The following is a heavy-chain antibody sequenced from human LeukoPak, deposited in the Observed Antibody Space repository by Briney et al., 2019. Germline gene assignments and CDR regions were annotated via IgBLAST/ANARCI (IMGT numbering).Heavy chain of an antibody. Sequence: GGSLRLSCAASGFTFSSYAMSWVRQAPGKGLDWVSAVSASANSTYYADAVKGRFIISRDNAKNTLYLQMNSLSVDDTAVYYCARGPSCSSHSCYVIGALDIWGQGTLVAVSS. CDR1: GFTFSSYA. CDR2: VSASANST. V-gene: IGHV3-23*01. J-gene: IGHJ3*02. D-gene: IGHD2-2*01. CDR3: ARGPSCSSHSCYVIGALDI.